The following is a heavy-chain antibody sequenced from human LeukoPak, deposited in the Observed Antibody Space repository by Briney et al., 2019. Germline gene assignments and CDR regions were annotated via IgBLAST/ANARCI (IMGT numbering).Heavy chain of an antibody. J-gene: IGHJ4*02. V-gene: IGHV1-46*01. Sequence: ASVKVSCKASGYTFTSYYMHWVRQAPGQGLEWMGIINPSGGSTSYAQKFQGRVTMTRDMSTSTVYMELSSLRSEDTAVYYCARAQRRDRFDYWGQGTLVAVSS. CDR2: INPSGGST. D-gene: IGHD5-24*01. CDR3: ARAQRRDRFDY. CDR1: GYTFTSYY.